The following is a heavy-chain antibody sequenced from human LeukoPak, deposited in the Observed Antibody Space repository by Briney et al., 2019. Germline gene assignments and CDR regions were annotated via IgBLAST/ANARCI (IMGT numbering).Heavy chain of an antibody. V-gene: IGHV4-59*01. CDR2: IYYSGST. J-gene: IGHJ4*02. Sequence: GSLRLSCAASGFTFSNAWMSWIRQPPGKGLEWIGYIYYSGSTNYNPSLKSRVTISVDTSKNQFSLKLSSVTAADTAVYYCARGYCSGGSCYSFDYWGQGTLVTVSS. CDR3: ARGYCSGGSCYSFDY. D-gene: IGHD2-15*01. CDR1: GFTFSNAW.